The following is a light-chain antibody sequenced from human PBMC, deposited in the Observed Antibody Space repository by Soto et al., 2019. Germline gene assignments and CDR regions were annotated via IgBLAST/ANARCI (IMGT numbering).Light chain of an antibody. V-gene: IGKV3-15*01. J-gene: IGKJ5*01. CDR2: GAS. CDR1: QSVSSN. Sequence: EIVMTQSPATLSVSPGERATLSCRASQSVSSNLAWYQQKPGQAPRLLIYGASTSATGIPARFSGSGSWTEFTLTISSLQSEDGAVYYCQQYNNWPPITFGQGTRLEIK. CDR3: QQYNNWPPIT.